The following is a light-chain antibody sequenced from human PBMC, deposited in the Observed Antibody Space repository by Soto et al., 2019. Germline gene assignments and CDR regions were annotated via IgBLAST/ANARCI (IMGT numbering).Light chain of an antibody. V-gene: IGLV2-14*01. CDR2: EVS. CDR3: SSYTSSGTLV. Sequence: QSALTQPASVSGSPGQSVTISCTGTSSDVGGYNYFSWYQQHTGTAPKLMIYEVSNRPSGVSNRFSCSKSGNAASLTISGLQAEDEDDYYCSSYTSSGTLVFGGGTKLTVL. J-gene: IGLJ3*02. CDR1: SSDVGGYNY.